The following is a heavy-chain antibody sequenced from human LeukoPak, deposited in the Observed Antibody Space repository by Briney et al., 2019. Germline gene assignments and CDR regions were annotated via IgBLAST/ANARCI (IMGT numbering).Heavy chain of an antibody. CDR2: IYYSESD. J-gene: IGHJ6*03. Sequence: SSQTLSLTCTVSGGSISSGGYYWSWIRQHPGKGLEWIGSIYYSESDYYNPSLKSRVTISVDTSKNQFSLKLSSVTAADTAVYYCARVIDYDFWSGYYTGYYYMDVWGKGTTVTVSS. CDR3: ARVIDYDFWSGYYTGYYYMDV. D-gene: IGHD3-3*01. CDR1: GGSISSGGYY. V-gene: IGHV4-31*03.